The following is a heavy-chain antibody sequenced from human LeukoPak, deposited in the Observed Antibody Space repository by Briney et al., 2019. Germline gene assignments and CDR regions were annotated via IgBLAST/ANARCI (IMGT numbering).Heavy chain of an antibody. D-gene: IGHD3-10*01. Sequence: GGSLRLSCAASTFSFSNYEMNRVRQAPGQGLEWVSYISPTGYTIYYADSGKGRFTISRDSAKNSLYLQMSSLRAEDTAVYYCARVGYHGSGSFDYWGQGTLVTVSS. CDR3: ARVGYHGSGSFDY. CDR2: ISPTGYTI. J-gene: IGHJ4*02. V-gene: IGHV3-48*03. CDR1: TFSFSNYE.